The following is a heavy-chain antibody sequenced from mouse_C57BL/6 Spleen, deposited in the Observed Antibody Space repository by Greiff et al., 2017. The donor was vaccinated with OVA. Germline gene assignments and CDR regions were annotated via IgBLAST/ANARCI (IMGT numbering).Heavy chain of an antibody. CDR2: ISYDGST. Sequence: EVQLQESGPGLVKPSPSLSLTCSVTGYSITSGYYWNWIRQFPGNKLEWMGFISYDGSTNYNPSLNNRISLTRDTSTNQFFLKLKSVTTEDTATYYCARGEGVTGAGTFDYWGQGTTLTVSS. CDR1: GYSITSGYY. J-gene: IGHJ2*01. V-gene: IGHV3-6*01. CDR3: ARGEGVTGAGTFDY. D-gene: IGHD4-1*01.